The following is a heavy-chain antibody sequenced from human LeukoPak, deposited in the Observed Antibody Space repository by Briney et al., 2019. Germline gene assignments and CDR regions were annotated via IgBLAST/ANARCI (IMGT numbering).Heavy chain of an antibody. Sequence: GGSLRLSCAASGFTFSTYAMHRVRQAPGKGLEWVAVIWYDRTNKYYADSVKGRFTISRDNSKNTLYLQMSSLRAEDTAVYYCARARLTTVTTFHFDYWGQGTLVTVSS. D-gene: IGHD4-17*01. CDR2: IWYDRTNK. CDR3: ARARLTTVTTFHFDY. CDR1: GFTFSTYA. J-gene: IGHJ4*02. V-gene: IGHV3-33*01.